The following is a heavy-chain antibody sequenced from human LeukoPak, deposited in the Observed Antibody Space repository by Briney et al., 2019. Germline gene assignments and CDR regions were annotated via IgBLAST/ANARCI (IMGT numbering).Heavy chain of an antibody. CDR2: IRYDGSNK. D-gene: IGHD6-13*01. Sequence: GGSLRLSCAASGFTFSSYGMHWVRQAPGKGLEWVAFIRYDGSNKYYADSVKGRFTISRDNSKNTLYLQMNSLRAEDTAVYYCAKDAADSSSWYRRGIDYWGQGTLVTVSS. V-gene: IGHV3-30*02. CDR1: GFTFSSYG. J-gene: IGHJ4*02. CDR3: AKDAADSSSWYRRGIDY.